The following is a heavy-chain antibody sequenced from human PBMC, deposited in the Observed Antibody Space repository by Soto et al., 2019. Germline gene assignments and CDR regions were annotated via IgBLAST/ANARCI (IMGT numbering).Heavy chain of an antibody. J-gene: IGHJ5*02. CDR3: TRDASRDSSARGWFDP. Sequence: GGSLRLSCEASGFTFSTYSMNWVRQAPGKGLEWVSTISSNSAYIYYTDALRGRFTISRDNAKNSLHLQMNSLRAEDTAVYYCTRDASRDSSARGWFDPWGPGTLVTVSS. CDR1: GFTFSTYS. CDR2: ISSNSAYI. V-gene: IGHV3-21*01. D-gene: IGHD6-13*01.